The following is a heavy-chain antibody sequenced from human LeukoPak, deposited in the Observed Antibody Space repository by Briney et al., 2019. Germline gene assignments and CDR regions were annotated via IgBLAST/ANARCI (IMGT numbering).Heavy chain of an antibody. CDR3: ARDSHSPADFDL. Sequence: ASVKVSCKASGYTFTSYGISRVRQAPGQGLEWMGWISAYNGNTDYAQKLQGRVTMTTDTSTSTAYMELRSLRSDDTAVYYCARDSHSPADFDLWGRGTLVTVSS. CDR1: GYTFTSYG. V-gene: IGHV1-18*01. J-gene: IGHJ2*01. CDR2: ISAYNGNT. D-gene: IGHD5-18*01.